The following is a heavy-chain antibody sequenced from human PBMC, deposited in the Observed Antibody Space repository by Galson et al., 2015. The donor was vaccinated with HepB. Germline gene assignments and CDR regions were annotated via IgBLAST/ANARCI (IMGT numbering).Heavy chain of an antibody. J-gene: IGHJ6*02. CDR2: ISSSSTI. Sequence: SLRLSCAASGFPFSSYSMNWVRQAPGKGLEWVSYISSSSTIYYADSVKGRFTISRDNAKNSLYLPMNSLSDEDTAVYYCARGKRYSSGWTGYYYYGMDVWGQGTTVTVSS. D-gene: IGHD6-19*01. V-gene: IGHV3-48*02. CDR1: GFPFSSYS. CDR3: ARGKRYSSGWTGYYYYGMDV.